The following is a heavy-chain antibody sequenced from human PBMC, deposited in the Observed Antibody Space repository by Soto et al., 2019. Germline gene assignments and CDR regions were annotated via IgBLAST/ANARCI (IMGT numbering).Heavy chain of an antibody. D-gene: IGHD3-16*01. J-gene: IGHJ3*02. Sequence: PGGSLRLSCAASGFIFSQYGMHWVRQTPDKGLEWVALIGKDGSRQFYVESVKGRFTISRDNSKNTLYLQMDSLRVEDTALYFCARDDDYPDNALDMWGQGTMVTVSS. V-gene: IGHV3-33*01. CDR1: GFIFSQYG. CDR2: IGKDGSRQ. CDR3: ARDDDYPDNALDM.